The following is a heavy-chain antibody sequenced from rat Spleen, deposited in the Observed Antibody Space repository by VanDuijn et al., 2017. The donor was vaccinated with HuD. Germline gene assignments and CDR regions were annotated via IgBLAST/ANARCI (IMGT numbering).Heavy chain of an antibody. CDR3: ATAGTRVSRFAY. J-gene: IGHJ2*01. D-gene: IGHD1-4*01. V-gene: IGHV5-29*01. Sequence: EVQLVESDGGLVQPGRSLKLSCAASGFTFSDYHMAWVRQAPTKGLEWVATINPDGGRTYNPDSVKGRFTISRDNAKSTLYLQMDSLRSEDTATYYCATAGTRVSRFAYWGQGVMVTVSS. CDR1: GFTFSDYH. CDR2: INPDGGRT.